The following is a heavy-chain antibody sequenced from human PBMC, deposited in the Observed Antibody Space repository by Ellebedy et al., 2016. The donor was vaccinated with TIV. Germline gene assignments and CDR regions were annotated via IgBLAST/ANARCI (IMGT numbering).Heavy chain of an antibody. CDR3: AADSVVGPTASWYFDL. CDR2: IVVGSGNT. Sequence: AASVKVSCKASGFTFTKSAVQWVRQARGQRLEWIGWIVVGSGNTHYAQKCQERVPITRDMSTSTAYMELSSLRSEDTAVYYCAADSVVGPTASWYFDLWGRGTLVTVSS. J-gene: IGHJ2*01. D-gene: IGHD2-15*01. V-gene: IGHV1-58*01. CDR1: GFTFTKSA.